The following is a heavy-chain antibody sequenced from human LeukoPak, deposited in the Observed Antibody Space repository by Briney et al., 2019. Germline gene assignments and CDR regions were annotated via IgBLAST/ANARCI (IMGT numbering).Heavy chain of an antibody. CDR3: AKDSSGYPLDY. V-gene: IGHV1-18*01. J-gene: IGHJ4*02. D-gene: IGHD3-22*01. Sequence: ASVKVSCKASGYTFTSYGISWVRQAPGQGLEWMGWISAYNGNTNYAQKLQGRVTMTTNTSTSTAYMELRSLRSDDTAVYYCAKDSSGYPLDYWGQGTLVTVSS. CDR1: GYTFTSYG. CDR2: ISAYNGNT.